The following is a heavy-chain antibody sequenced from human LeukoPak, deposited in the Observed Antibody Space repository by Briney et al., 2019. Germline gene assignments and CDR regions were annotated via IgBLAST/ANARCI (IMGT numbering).Heavy chain of an antibody. D-gene: IGHD5-18*01. CDR3: AREHVDTAMATLFDY. J-gene: IGHJ4*02. CDR1: GGTFSSYA. V-gene: IGHV1-69*05. Sequence: ASVKVSCKASGGTFSSYAISWVRQAPGQGLEWMGGIIPIFGTANYAQKFQGRVTMTRDTSTSTVYMELSSLRSEDTAVYYCAREHVDTAMATLFDYWGQGTLVTVSS. CDR2: IIPIFGTA.